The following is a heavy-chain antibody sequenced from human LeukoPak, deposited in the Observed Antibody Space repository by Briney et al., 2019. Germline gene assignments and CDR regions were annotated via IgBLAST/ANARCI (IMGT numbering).Heavy chain of an antibody. CDR1: GGTFSSYA. Sequence: SVKVSCKASGGTFSSYAISWVRQAPGQGLEWMGGIIPIFGTANYAQKFQGRVTITTDESTSTAYMELSSLRSEDTAVYYCARGQQLAPLGYYYMDVWGRGTTVTVSS. CDR2: IIPIFGTA. V-gene: IGHV1-69*05. D-gene: IGHD6-13*01. J-gene: IGHJ6*03. CDR3: ARGQQLAPLGYYYMDV.